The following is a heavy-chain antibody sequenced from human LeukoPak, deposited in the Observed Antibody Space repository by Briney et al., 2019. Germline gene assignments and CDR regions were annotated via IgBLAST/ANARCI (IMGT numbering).Heavy chain of an antibody. D-gene: IGHD2-2*01. CDR3: ARDRGTTSVDY. CDR1: GFTVSSYG. CDR2: IWYDGSNK. Sequence: GGSLRLACAAAGFTVSSYGMHWVRQAPGKGLEWMAVIWYDGSNKVYADSVKGRFTISRDNSKNTLYLQMSSLGAEDTAVYYCARDRGTTSVDYWGQGTLVTVSS. J-gene: IGHJ4*02. V-gene: IGHV3-33*01.